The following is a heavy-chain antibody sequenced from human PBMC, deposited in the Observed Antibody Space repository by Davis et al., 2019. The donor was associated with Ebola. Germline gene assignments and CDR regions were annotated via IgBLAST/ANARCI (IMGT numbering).Heavy chain of an antibody. V-gene: IGHV1-3*01. Sequence: ASVKVSCKASGYTFTSYAMHWVRQAPGQRLEWMGWINAGNGNPKSSQKFQGRVTITRDTSASTVYMELSSLRSEDTAVYYCARGGHDIVVVPAATASYYYYGMDVWGQGTTVTVSS. J-gene: IGHJ6*02. D-gene: IGHD2-2*01. CDR3: ARGGHDIVVVPAATASYYYYGMDV. CDR1: GYTFTSYA. CDR2: INAGNGNP.